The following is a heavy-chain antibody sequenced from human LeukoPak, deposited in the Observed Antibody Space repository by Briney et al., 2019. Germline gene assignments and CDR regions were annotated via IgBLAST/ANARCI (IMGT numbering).Heavy chain of an antibody. J-gene: IGHJ4*02. CDR3: ARDRVDTAMVGVLDY. CDR2: ISSSGSTI. D-gene: IGHD5-18*01. V-gene: IGHV3-48*03. CDR1: GFTFSSYE. Sequence: GGSLRLSCAASGFTFSSYEMNWVRQAPGKGLEWVSYISSSGSTIYYADSVKGRFTISRDNAKNSLHLQMNSLRAEDTAVYYCARDRVDTAMVGVLDYWGQGTLVTVSS.